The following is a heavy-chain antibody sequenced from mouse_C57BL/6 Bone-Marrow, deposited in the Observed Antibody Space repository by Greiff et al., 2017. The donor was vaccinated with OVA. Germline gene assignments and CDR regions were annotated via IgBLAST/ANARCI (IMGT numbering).Heavy chain of an antibody. CDR2: IYPGSGST. D-gene: IGHD1-1*01. Sequence: QVQLQQPGAELVKPGASVKMSCKASGYTFTSYWITWVKQRPGQGLEWIGDIYPGSGSTNYNEKFKSKATLTVDTSSSTAYMQLSSLTSEDSAVYYCARITTVVNYYAMDYWGQGTSVTVSS. CDR1: GYTFTSYW. J-gene: IGHJ4*01. V-gene: IGHV1-55*01. CDR3: ARITTVVNYYAMDY.